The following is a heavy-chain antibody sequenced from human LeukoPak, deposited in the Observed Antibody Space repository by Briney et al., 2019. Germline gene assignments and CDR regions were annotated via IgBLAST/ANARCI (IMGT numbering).Heavy chain of an antibody. CDR1: GYTFNIYG. CDR3: ARDPSNTSGWYIYFDY. D-gene: IGHD6-19*01. CDR2: ISAYNGDT. Sequence: GASVKVPCKASGYTFNIYGISWARQAPGQGLEWVGWISAYNGDTHYAERFQGRVTLTIDTSTSTAYMELRNLRSDDTAMYYCARDPSNTSGWYIYFDYWGQGTLVTVSS. J-gene: IGHJ4*02. V-gene: IGHV1-18*01.